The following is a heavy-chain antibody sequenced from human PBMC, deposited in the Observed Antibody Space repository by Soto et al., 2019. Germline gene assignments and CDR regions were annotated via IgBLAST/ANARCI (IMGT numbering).Heavy chain of an antibody. D-gene: IGHD2-2*03. CDR2: IYSHDDT. V-gene: IGHV4-39*01. J-gene: IGHJ6*02. CDR1: GGSVSSNDYS. Sequence: QLQLQESGPGLVKPSETLSLTCTVSGGSVSSNDYSWGWVRQSPGKGLEWIGAIYSHDDTHYNPSLLCRGTISVDTSKNELSLWLNSVTAADTAVYYCVRLNGYCVSTKCRGYYGMDVWGQGTTVTVSS. CDR3: VRLNGYCVSTKCRGYYGMDV.